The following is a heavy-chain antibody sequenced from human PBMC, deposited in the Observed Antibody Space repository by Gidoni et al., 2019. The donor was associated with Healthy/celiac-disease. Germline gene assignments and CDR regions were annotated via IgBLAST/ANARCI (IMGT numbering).Heavy chain of an antibody. D-gene: IGHD2-2*01. CDR2: ISYSGST. J-gene: IGHJ4*02. CDR1: SGSISSSSSY. V-gene: IGHV4-39*01. Sequence: LQLQDPCPGLVNPSETLSLTCPVSSGSISSSSSYWGWIRPPPRQLLEWIGSISYSGSTYYNPSLKGRVTISVDTAKNQFSLKLSSVTAADTAVYYWASLGYCSSTSCYGGSDYGDYSIPETPIPDNDYWGQGTLVTVSS. CDR3: ASLGYCSSTSCYGGSDYGDYSIPETPIPDNDY.